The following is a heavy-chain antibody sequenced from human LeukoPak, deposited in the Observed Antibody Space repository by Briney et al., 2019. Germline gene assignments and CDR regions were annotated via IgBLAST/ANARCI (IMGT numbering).Heavy chain of an antibody. V-gene: IGHV1-69*13. Sequence: SVKVSCKASGGTFSNYAISWVRQAPGQGLEWMGGIIPIFDTTKNAQKFQDRVTISADASTSTAYMELSSLRSEDTAVYFCASSPLDDFGGHSGDAFFFDSWGQGTLVTVSS. D-gene: IGHD4-23*01. J-gene: IGHJ4*02. CDR1: GGTFSNYA. CDR2: IIPIFDTT. CDR3: ASSPLDDFGGHSGDAFFFDS.